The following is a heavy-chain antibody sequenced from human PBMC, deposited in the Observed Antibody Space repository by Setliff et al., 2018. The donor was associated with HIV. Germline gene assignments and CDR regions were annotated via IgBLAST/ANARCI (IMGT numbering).Heavy chain of an antibody. CDR2: VSWDGSSA. CDR3: AKAGSNYFDY. J-gene: IGHJ4*02. V-gene: IGHV3-43*01. Sequence: GGSLRLSCGASGFTFEDFTMNWVRQVPGKGLEWVALVSWDGSSAYYADSVKCRFTISRDNSKNSLFLQMHSLKTEDTALYYCAKAGSNYFDYWGQGTLVTVSS. CDR1: GFTFEDFT. D-gene: IGHD3-10*01.